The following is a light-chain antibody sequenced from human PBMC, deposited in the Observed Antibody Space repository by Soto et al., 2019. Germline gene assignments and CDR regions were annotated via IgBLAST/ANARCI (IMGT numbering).Light chain of an antibody. CDR2: RNN. CDR3: AAWDDSLSGYWV. Sequence: QAVVTQPPSASGTPGQRVTISCSGSRSNIGRNYVYWFQQLPGTAPKLLIYRNNQRPSGVPARFSGFQSGTSASLAISGLRSEDEADYYCAAWDDSLSGYWVFGGGTKLTVL. CDR1: RSNIGRNY. J-gene: IGLJ3*02. V-gene: IGLV1-47*01.